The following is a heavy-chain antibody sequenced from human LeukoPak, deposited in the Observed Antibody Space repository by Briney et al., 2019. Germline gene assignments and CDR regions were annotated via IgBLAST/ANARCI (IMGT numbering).Heavy chain of an antibody. CDR3: ARWSGSVTARNYYYYMDV. D-gene: IGHD6-6*01. J-gene: IGHJ6*03. CDR2: IYTSGTT. Sequence: SETLSLTGTVSGGSVRRGNYYWTWIRQPAGSGLEWIGRIYTSGTTDYNPSLRTRVTISVDASRNQFSLNLSSVTAADTAVYYCARWSGSVTARNYYYYMDVWGEGTTVTVSS. V-gene: IGHV4-61*02. CDR1: GGSVRRGNYY.